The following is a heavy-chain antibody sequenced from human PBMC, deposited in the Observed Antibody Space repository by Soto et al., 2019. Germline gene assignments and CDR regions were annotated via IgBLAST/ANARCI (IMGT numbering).Heavy chain of an antibody. CDR1: GFPFNSHG. J-gene: IGHJ6*02. V-gene: IGHV3-30*03. CDR2: ISYDSTKT. Sequence: PRGSLRLFCAASGFPFNSHGMHWVRQGPGNGLEGVAFISYDSTKTYYADSVKGRFTISRDNSNSALYVQMNSLTGQDTAVYYCARTRSAWSDFHYYSLDVWGQGT. CDR3: ARTRSAWSDFHYYSLDV. D-gene: IGHD1-26*01.